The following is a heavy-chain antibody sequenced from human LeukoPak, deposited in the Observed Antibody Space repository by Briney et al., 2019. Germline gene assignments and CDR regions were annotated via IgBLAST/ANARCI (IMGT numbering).Heavy chain of an antibody. CDR2: IYYSGST. D-gene: IGHD3-22*01. CDR3: ARGSYDTPEFDY. V-gene: IGHV4-30-4*01. CDR1: GGSISSGDYY. J-gene: IGHJ4*02. Sequence: SETLSLTCTVSGGSISSGDYYWSWIRQPPGKGLEWIGYIYYSGSTYYNPSLKSRVTISVDTSKNQFSLKLSSVTAADTAVYYWARGSYDTPEFDYWGQGTLVTVSS.